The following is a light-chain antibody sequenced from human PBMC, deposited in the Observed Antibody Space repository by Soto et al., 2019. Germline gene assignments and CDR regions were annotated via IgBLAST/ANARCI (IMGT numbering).Light chain of an antibody. CDR1: QGISSA. V-gene: IGKV1D-13*01. CDR3: QHFDDYPFT. Sequence: AIQLTQSPSSLSASVGDSVTITCRASQGISSALAWYQQTPGRATKLLIYDASTLESGVPSRFSGSRSGTDFTLTVSSLQPEDFATYYCQHFDDYPFTFGPGTKVDIK. J-gene: IGKJ3*01. CDR2: DAS.